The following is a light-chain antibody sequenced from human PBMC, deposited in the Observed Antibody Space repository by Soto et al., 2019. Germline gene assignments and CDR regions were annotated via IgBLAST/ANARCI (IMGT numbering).Light chain of an antibody. J-gene: IGKJ5*01. V-gene: IGKV3-15*01. CDR3: QQYNGWARST. CDR1: QSVRSH. CDR2: GAS. Sequence: EIVWRQSPGPRAVSGGGIATRSCSASQSVRSHLAWYQQKPGQAPRLLIYGASTRATGVPARISGSGSGTEFTLTISRLQSEDFALYYSQQYNGWARSTFGEGTRLEIK.